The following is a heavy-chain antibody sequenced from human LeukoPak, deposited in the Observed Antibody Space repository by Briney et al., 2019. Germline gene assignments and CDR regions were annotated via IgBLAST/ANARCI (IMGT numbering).Heavy chain of an antibody. CDR2: INTDVTVT. J-gene: IGHJ4*02. Sequence: GGSLRLSGAASGFTFSKYWMLWVRQAPGKGLESVSRINTDVTVTTYADSVKGRFTVSRDNADNTMFLQMNSVRDEDTAVYYCATKQWLAPPPDSWGQGTPVTVSS. V-gene: IGHV3-74*01. CDR3: ATKQWLAPPPDS. D-gene: IGHD6-19*01. CDR1: GFTFSKYW.